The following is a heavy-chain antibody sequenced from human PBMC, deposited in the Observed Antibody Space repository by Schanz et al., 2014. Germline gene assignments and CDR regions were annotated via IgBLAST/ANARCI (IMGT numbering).Heavy chain of an antibody. Sequence: VKLVESGGGVVQPGRSLRLSCAASGFTFSSYGMHWVRQAPGKGLEWVAIIWYDGSNKYYADSVKGRFTISRDNPKKTLYLQMNSLRAEDTAVYYCARDHQWLARYYMDVWGKGTTILVSS. CDR3: ARDHQWLARYYMDV. V-gene: IGHV3-33*01. D-gene: IGHD6-19*01. J-gene: IGHJ6*03. CDR1: GFTFSSYG. CDR2: IWYDGSNK.